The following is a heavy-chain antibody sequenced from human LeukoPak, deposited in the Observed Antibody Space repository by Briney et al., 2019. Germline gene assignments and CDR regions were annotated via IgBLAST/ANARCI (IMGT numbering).Heavy chain of an antibody. CDR2: ISDTGDT. J-gene: IGHJ4*02. D-gene: IGHD5-18*01. CDR1: EFTFRSHA. Sequence: GGSLRLSCATSEFTFRSHAMNWVRQAPGKGLEWVSSISDTGDTYYADSVKGRFTISRDNSRNTLYLQMNSLRAEDTAVYYCAKTLLGFSYGKIDYWGQGTLVTVSS. CDR3: AKTLLGFSYGKIDY. V-gene: IGHV3-23*01.